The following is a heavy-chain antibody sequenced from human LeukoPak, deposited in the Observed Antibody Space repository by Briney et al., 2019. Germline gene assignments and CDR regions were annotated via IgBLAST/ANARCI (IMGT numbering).Heavy chain of an antibody. J-gene: IGHJ2*01. CDR2: IITSGSPI. CDR3: ARDPLRVAGTGRFFDL. CDR1: GFTFSSYE. V-gene: IGHV3-48*03. D-gene: IGHD6-19*01. Sequence: GGSLRLSCATSGFTFSSYEMNWVRQAPRKGLNWVSYIITSGSPIYYADSVKGRFTISRDNAKNFLFLQMNSLRAEDTAIYYCARDPLRVAGTGRFFDLWGRGTLVTVSS.